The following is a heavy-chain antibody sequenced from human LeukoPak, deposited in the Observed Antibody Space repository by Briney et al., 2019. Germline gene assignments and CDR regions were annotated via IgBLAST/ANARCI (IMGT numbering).Heavy chain of an antibody. CDR1: GFTFSSYG. J-gene: IGHJ4*02. CDR3: AKDIDYGANSPLHY. CDR2: IWYDGSNK. D-gene: IGHD4-23*01. Sequence: PGGSLRLSCAASGFTFSSYGMHWVRQAPGKGLEWVAVIWYDGSNKYYADSVKGRFTISRDNSKNTLYLRMNSLRVEDTAVYYCAKDIDYGANSPLHYWGQGILVTVSS. V-gene: IGHV3-33*06.